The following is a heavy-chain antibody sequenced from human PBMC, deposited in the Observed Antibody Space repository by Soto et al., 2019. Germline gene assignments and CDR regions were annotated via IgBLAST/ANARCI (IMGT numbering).Heavy chain of an antibody. CDR2: IKQDGSEQ. J-gene: IGHJ5*02. CDR3: ARGLRRGYEGFEWLDP. V-gene: IGHV3-7*04. D-gene: IGHD5-12*01. Sequence: PGGSLRLSCAASGFTFSSYWMSWVRQAPGKGLEWVANIKQDGSEQYYVDSVKGRFTISRDNAKNSLYLQMNSLRAEDTAVYYCARGLRRGYEGFEWLDPWGQGTLVTVSS. CDR1: GFTFSSYW.